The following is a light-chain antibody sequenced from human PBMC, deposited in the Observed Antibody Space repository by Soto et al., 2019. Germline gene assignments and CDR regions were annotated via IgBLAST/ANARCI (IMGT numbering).Light chain of an antibody. J-gene: IGKJ4*01. Sequence: EIVMTQSPATLSVSPGERATLSCRTSQSFNSNLAWYQQKPGQAPRLLIHGASTRATGVPAWFSGSGSGTEFTLTISSLQSEDFAVYFCQQYNDWPLTFGGGTKVEIK. CDR2: GAS. V-gene: IGKV3-15*01. CDR3: QQYNDWPLT. CDR1: QSFNSN.